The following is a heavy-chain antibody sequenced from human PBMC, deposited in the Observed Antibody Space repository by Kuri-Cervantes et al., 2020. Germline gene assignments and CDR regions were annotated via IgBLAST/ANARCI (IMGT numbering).Heavy chain of an antibody. CDR1: GFTFSDYY. D-gene: IGHD6-13*01. CDR3: ARDVGSWYLSSGGFDY. V-gene: IGHV3-11*04. Sequence: GESLKISCAASGFTFSDYYMTRIRQAPGKGLEWVSYISSSGNTIYYADSVKGRFTISRDNAKNSLYLQMNSLRDEDTAVYYCARDVGSWYLSSGGFDYWGQGTLVTVSS. J-gene: IGHJ4*02. CDR2: ISSSGNTI.